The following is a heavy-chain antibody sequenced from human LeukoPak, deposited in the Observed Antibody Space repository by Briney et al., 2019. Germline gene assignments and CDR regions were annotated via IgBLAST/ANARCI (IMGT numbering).Heavy chain of an antibody. J-gene: IGHJ6*03. CDR3: ARVGSSGWDYYMDV. CDR2: ISSSSSYI. Sequence: GGSLRLSCAASGFTFSSYSMNWVRQAPGKGLEWVSSISSSSSYIYYADSVKGRFTISRDNAKNSLYLQMNGLRAEDTAVYYCARVGSSGWDYYMDVWGKGTTVTVSS. V-gene: IGHV3-21*01. D-gene: IGHD6-19*01. CDR1: GFTFSSYS.